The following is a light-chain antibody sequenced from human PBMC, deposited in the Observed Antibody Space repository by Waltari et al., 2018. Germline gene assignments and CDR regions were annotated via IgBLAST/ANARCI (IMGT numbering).Light chain of an antibody. V-gene: IGLV2-11*01. J-gene: IGLJ1*01. CDR1: SSTVGCYKY. CDR2: DVI. CDR3: CSYAGSYTYV. Sequence: QSALTQPRSVSGSPGQSVTISCTGTSSTVGCYKYVSWYQKHPGKSPKLRSYDVIKRRSGVPDRFSGSKSGNTASLTISGLQAEDEADYYCCSYAGSYTYVFGTGTKVTVL.